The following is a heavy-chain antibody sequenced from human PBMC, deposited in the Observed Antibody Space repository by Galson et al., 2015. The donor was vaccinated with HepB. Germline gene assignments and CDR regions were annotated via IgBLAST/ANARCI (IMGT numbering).Heavy chain of an antibody. V-gene: IGHV3-23*01. J-gene: IGHJ2*01. Sequence: LRLSCAASGFTFSSYAMSWVRQAPGKGLEWVSAISGSGGSTYYADSVKGRFTISRDNSKNTLYLQMNSLRAEDTAVYYCAKGRRVAPGWYFDLWGRGTLVTVSS. CDR3: AKGRRVAPGWYFDL. D-gene: IGHD2-15*01. CDR2: ISGSGGST. CDR1: GFTFSSYA.